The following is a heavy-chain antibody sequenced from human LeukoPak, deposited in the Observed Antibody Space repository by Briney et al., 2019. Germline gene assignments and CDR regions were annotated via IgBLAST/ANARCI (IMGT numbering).Heavy chain of an antibody. J-gene: IGHJ6*03. CDR2: IYYSGST. Sequence: SETLSLTCTVSGGSISSHYWSWIRQPPGKGLEWIGYIYYSGSTNYNPSLKSRVTISVDTSKNQFSLNLSSVTAADTAVYYCARAGHYYYYYMDVWGKGTTVTVSS. V-gene: IGHV4-59*11. CDR3: ARAGHYYYYYMDV. CDR1: GGSISSHY.